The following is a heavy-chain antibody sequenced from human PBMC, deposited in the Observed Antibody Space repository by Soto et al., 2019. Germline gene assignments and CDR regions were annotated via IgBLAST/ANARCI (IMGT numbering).Heavy chain of an antibody. D-gene: IGHD3-10*01. CDR1: GFTFSSYS. J-gene: IGHJ4*02. CDR2: ISSSSSYI. V-gene: IGHV3-21*01. Sequence: EVQLVESGGGLLKPGGSLRLSCAASGFTFSSYSMNWVRQAPGKGLEWVSSISSSSSYIYYADSVKGRFTISRDNAKNSLYLQMNSLRAEDTAVYYCARATLWFGVIYYFDYWGQGTLVTVSS. CDR3: ARATLWFGVIYYFDY.